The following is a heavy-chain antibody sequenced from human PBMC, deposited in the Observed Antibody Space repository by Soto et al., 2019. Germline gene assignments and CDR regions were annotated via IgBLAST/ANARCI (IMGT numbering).Heavy chain of an antibody. V-gene: IGHV2-5*02. Sequence: QITLKESGPTLVKPTQTLTLTCTFSGFSLSTSGVGVGWIRQPPGKALEWLALIYWDDDKRYSPSLKSRLTITKGTSKNQVVLTMTHMEPVEPATYYCAHRLVSGMYDYWGQGTLVTVSS. D-gene: IGHD3-10*01. CDR1: GFSLSTSGVG. CDR2: IYWDDDK. CDR3: AHRLVSGMYDY. J-gene: IGHJ4*02.